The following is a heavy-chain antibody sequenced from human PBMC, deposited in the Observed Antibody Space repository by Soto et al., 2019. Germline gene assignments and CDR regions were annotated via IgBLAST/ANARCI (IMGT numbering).Heavy chain of an antibody. V-gene: IGHV4-59*12. J-gene: IGHJ4*02. Sequence: PSETLSFTCSVSNGSISGFYWTWIRQPPGKILEWIGYIHYSGRTDYNPGLTSRATMSVDTSKNQFSLNLKSITAADTAVYYCVRVGVGIGNHFDSWGRGTLVTVSS. CDR2: IHYSGRT. CDR3: VRVGVGIGNHFDS. D-gene: IGHD1-26*01. CDR1: NGSISGFY.